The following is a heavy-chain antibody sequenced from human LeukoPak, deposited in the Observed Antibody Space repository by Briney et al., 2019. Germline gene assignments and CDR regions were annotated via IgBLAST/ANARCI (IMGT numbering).Heavy chain of an antibody. J-gene: IGHJ4*02. Sequence: PSETLSLTCTVSGYSISSGYYWGWIRQPPGKGLEWIGSIYHSGSTYYNPFLKSRVTISVDTSKNQFSLKLSSVTAADTAVYYCARDRTVTTEDYFDYWGQGTLVTVSS. V-gene: IGHV4-38-2*02. CDR3: ARDRTVTTEDYFDY. CDR2: IYHSGST. D-gene: IGHD4-11*01. CDR1: GYSISSGYY.